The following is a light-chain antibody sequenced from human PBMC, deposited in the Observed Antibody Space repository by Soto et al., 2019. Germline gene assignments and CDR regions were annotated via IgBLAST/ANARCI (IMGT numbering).Light chain of an antibody. CDR3: QSYDDSLSVHYV. J-gene: IGLJ1*01. CDR2: GNT. CDR1: SSNIGSTYD. Sequence: QLVLTQPPSVSGAPGQRVTISCTGSSSNIGSTYDVQWYQQLPGTAPKLLIHGNTNRPSGVPDRFSGSKSGTSASLAIIGLQADDEADYYCQSYDDSLSVHYVFGTGTKLTVL. V-gene: IGLV1-40*01.